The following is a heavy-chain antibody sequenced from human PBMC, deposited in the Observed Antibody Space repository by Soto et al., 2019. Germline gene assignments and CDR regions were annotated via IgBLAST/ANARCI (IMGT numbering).Heavy chain of an antibody. CDR2: IYYSGST. D-gene: IGHD3-22*01. J-gene: IGHJ4*02. Sequence: QVQLQESGPGLVKPSETLSLTCTVSGGSVSSDSHYWSWIRQPPGKGLEWIGFIYYSGSTNYNPSLKSRVTISLDTSKNQFSLKLTSVTAADTAVYYCARVGFYNSGYFFDYWGQGTLSPSPQ. CDR3: ARVGFYNSGYFFDY. V-gene: IGHV4-61*01. CDR1: GGSVSSDSHY.